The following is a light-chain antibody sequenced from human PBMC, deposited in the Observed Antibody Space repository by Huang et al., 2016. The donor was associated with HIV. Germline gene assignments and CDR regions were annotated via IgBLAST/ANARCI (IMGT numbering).Light chain of an antibody. Sequence: VLTQSPPTLSLSPGETGTLPCRASQSVATYLSWYQQRPGQGPSSLIYDTSYRAPGLPARFSGIGSGTDFTLTISSLGPEDLAIYYCQQRSNWPLTFGGGTKVEI. CDR3: QQRSNWPLT. V-gene: IGKV3-11*01. CDR2: DTS. CDR1: QSVATY. J-gene: IGKJ4*01.